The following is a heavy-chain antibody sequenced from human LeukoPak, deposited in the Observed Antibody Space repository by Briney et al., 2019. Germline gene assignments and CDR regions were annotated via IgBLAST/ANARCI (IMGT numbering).Heavy chain of an antibody. CDR1: GYILSAYY. CDR2: IDPPSGGT. CDR3: AREYYDNSGRKHGFDI. J-gene: IGHJ3*02. Sequence: ASVKLSCKASGYILSAYYMHCVRQAPGQGLEWMGWIDPPSGGTTYAQTFQGRVTITRDTSIRRAYMELSRLRSDDTAVYYCAREYYDNSGRKHGFDIWGQGTMVAVSS. V-gene: IGHV1-2*02. D-gene: IGHD3-22*01.